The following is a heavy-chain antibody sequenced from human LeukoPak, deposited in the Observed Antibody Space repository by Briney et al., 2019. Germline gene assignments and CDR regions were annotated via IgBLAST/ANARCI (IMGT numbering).Heavy chain of an antibody. CDR3: AKDRYGDYGSSFDY. CDR2: ISYDGSNK. Sequence: GGSLRLSCAASGFTFSSYGMHWVRQAPGKELEWVAVISYDGSNKYYADSVKGRFTISRDNSKNTLYLQMNSLRAEDTAVYYCAKDRYGDYGSSFDYWGQGTLVTVSS. CDR1: GFTFSSYG. V-gene: IGHV3-30*18. D-gene: IGHD4-17*01. J-gene: IGHJ4*02.